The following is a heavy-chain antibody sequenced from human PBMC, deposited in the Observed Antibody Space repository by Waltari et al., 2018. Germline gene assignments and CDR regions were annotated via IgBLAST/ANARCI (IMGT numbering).Heavy chain of an antibody. CDR2: IKQDGSEK. J-gene: IGHJ6*02. D-gene: IGHD3-16*01. CDR1: GFTFSSYW. V-gene: IGHV3-7*01. CDR3: ARDWVPFVYHYYGMDV. Sequence: EVQLVESGGGLVQPGGSLRLSCAASGFTFSSYWMSWVRQAPGKGLEWVANIKQDGSEKYYVDSVKGRFTISRDNAKNSLSLQMNSLRAEDTAVYYCARDWVPFVYHYYGMDVWGQGTTVTVSS.